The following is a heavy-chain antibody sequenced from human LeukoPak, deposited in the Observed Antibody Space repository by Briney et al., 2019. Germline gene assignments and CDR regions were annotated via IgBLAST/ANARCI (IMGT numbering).Heavy chain of an antibody. CDR2: IWYDGSNK. Sequence: GGSLRLSCAASGFTFSSYGMHWVRQAPGKGLEWVAVIWYDGSNKYYADSVKGRFTISRDNSKNTLYLQINSLRAEDTAVYYCAKDRDGFDPWGQGTLVTVSS. CDR1: GFTFSSYG. CDR3: AKDRDGFDP. V-gene: IGHV3-33*06. D-gene: IGHD2-21*02. J-gene: IGHJ5*02.